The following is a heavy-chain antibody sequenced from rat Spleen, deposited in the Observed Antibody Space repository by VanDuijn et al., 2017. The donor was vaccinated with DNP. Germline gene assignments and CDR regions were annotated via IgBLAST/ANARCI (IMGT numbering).Heavy chain of an antibody. Sequence: EVQLVESGGGLVQPGRSLKLSCVASGFTFNNYWMTWIRQAPGKGLEWVASISSGGGGTYYPDSVKGRFTISRDNAKSTLYLQMDSLRSEDTATYFCATGATEGFPYWGQGVMVTVSS. CDR3: ATGATEGFPY. V-gene: IGHV5-31*01. CDR2: ISSGGGGT. CDR1: GFTFNNYW. D-gene: IGHD1-11*01. J-gene: IGHJ2*01.